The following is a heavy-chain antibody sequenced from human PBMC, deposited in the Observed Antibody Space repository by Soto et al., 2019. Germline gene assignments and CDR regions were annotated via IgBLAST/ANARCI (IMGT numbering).Heavy chain of an antibody. CDR2: IIPIFGTA. V-gene: IGHV1-69*13. D-gene: IGHD6-6*01. CDR3: ARAGLVVAARSDAFDI. CDR1: GGTFSSYA. J-gene: IGHJ3*02. Sequence: ASVKVSCKASGGTFSSYAISWVRQAPGQGLEWMGGIIPIFGTANYAQKFQGRVTITADESTSTAYMELSSLRSEDTAVYYCARAGLVVAARSDAFDIWGQGTMVTVSS.